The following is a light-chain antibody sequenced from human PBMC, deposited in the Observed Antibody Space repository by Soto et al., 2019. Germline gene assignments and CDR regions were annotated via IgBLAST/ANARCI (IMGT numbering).Light chain of an antibody. CDR1: QSISNW. V-gene: IGKV1-5*01. J-gene: IGKJ4*01. CDR2: HAS. Sequence: DIQMTQSPSTLPASVGDRVTITGRASQSISNWLSWYQQKPGTAPKLLIYHASTLESGVPSRFSGSGSGTDFALTITSLQAEDFATYYCQQLRMYPSTFGGGTKVDIK. CDR3: QQLRMYPST.